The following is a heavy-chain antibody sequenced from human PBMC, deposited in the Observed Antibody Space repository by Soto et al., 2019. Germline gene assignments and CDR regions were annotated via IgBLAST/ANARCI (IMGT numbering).Heavy chain of an antibody. CDR3: APTRYDYGDDAVGY. Sequence: AGGSLRLSCVASGFTFNKYAMTWVRQAPGKGLEWVSSISGSSSTTYYADSVKGRFTISRDNSKNTVYLHMNSLRTEDTAVYYCAPTRYDYGDDAVGYWGQGTLVTVSS. D-gene: IGHD4-17*01. CDR1: GFTFNKYA. CDR2: ISGSSSTT. V-gene: IGHV3-23*01. J-gene: IGHJ4*01.